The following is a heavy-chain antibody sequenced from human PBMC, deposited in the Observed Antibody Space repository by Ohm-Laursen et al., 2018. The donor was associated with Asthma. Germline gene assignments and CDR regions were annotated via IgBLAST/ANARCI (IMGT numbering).Heavy chain of an antibody. J-gene: IGHJ5*02. CDR1: GFTFSDYY. Sequence: SLRLSCAASGFTFSDYYMSWIRQAPGKGLEWVSAISGSGGSTYYADSVKGRFTISRDNSKNTLYLQMNRLRAEDTAVYYCAKDYGDSNWFDPWGQGTLVTVSS. CDR2: ISGSGGST. CDR3: AKDYGDSNWFDP. D-gene: IGHD4-17*01. V-gene: IGHV3-23*01.